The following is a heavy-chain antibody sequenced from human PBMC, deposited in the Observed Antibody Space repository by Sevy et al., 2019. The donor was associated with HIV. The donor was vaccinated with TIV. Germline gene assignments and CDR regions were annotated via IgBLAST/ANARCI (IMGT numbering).Heavy chain of an antibody. Sequence: GGSLRLSCAASGFTFSSYGMNWVRQAPGKGLEWVSIISGSGGSTYYADSVKGRFTISRDNSKNTLYLQMNSLRAEDTAVYYCAKDDQDTSSERIGADGPLWYWGQGTLVTVSS. CDR1: GFTFSSYG. D-gene: IGHD6-13*01. CDR3: AKDDQDTSSERIGADGPLWY. J-gene: IGHJ4*02. V-gene: IGHV3-23*01. CDR2: ISGSGGST.